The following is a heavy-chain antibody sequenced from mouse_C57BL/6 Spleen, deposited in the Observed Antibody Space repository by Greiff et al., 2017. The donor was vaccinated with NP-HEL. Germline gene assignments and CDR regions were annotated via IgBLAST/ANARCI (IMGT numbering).Heavy chain of an antibody. CDR2: IRLKADNYAT. J-gene: IGHJ3*01. CDR1: GFTFSNYW. CDR3: TANWDVAY. Sequence: EVKLEESGGGLVQPGGSMKLSCVASGFTFSNYWMNWVRQSPEKGLEWVAKIRLKADNYATHYAVSEKGRFTISRDESKRMVCLQMNNLRADDTGIYYCTANWDVAYWGPGTLVTVAA. V-gene: IGHV6-3*01. D-gene: IGHD4-1*01.